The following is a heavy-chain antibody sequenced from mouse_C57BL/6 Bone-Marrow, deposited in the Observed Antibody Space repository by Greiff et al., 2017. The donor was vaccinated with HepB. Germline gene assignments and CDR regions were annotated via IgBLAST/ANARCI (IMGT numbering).Heavy chain of an antibody. Sequence: VQLQQPGAELVKPGASVKLSCKASGYTFTSYWMQWVKQRPGQGLEWIGEIDPSDSYTNYNQKFKGKATLTVDTSSSTAYMQLSSLTSEDSAVYYCALAPFAYWGQGTLVTVSA. CDR2: IDPSDSYT. V-gene: IGHV1-50*01. CDR1: GYTFTSYW. J-gene: IGHJ3*01. CDR3: ALAPFAY.